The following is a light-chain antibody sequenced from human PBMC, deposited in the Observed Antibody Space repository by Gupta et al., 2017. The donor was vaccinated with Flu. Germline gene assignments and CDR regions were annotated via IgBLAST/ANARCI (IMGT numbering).Light chain of an antibody. CDR3: HQHYESPPT. Sequence: DIVMTQSPESLAVSLGERATIDCKSNQSLSDTANNKQFLAWYQQRPGQPPKLLISMASERAYGVPDSFRGSGSGTHYSLTISSLQPEDVAVYFCHQHYESPPTFGRGTXVEI. CDR1: QSLSDTANNKQF. V-gene: IGKV4-1*01. J-gene: IGKJ2*01. CDR2: MAS.